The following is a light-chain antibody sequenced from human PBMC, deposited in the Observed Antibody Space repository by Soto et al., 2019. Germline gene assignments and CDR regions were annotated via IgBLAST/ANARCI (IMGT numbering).Light chain of an antibody. CDR2: DAS. V-gene: IGKV1-5*01. Sequence: DIQMTQSPSSMSASVGDRVTITCRASQSISAYLNWYQQKPGKAPKLLIYDASSLESGVPSRFSGSGSGTEFTLTISSLQPDDFATYYCQQYNLGDTFGQGTKVDNK. CDR1: QSISAY. CDR3: QQYNLGDT. J-gene: IGKJ1*01.